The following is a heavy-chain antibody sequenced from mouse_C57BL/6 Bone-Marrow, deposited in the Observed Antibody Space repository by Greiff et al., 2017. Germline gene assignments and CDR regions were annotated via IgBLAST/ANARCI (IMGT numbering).Heavy chain of an antibody. CDR2: INPYNGGT. Sequence: EVQVVESGPVLVKPGASVKMSCKASGYTFTDYYMNWVKQSHGKSLEWIGVINPYNGGTSYNQKFKGKATLTVDKSSSTAYMELNSLTSEDSAVYYCARRGDGYPFAYWGQGTLVTVSA. CDR1: GYTFTDYY. D-gene: IGHD2-3*01. J-gene: IGHJ3*01. CDR3: ARRGDGYPFAY. V-gene: IGHV1-19*01.